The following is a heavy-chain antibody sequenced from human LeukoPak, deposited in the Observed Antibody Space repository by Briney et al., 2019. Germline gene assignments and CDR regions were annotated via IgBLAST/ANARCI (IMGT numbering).Heavy chain of an antibody. CDR1: GYTFTGYY. Sequence: ASVTVSCKASGYTFTGYYMHWVRQAPGQGLEWMGWINPNGGGTNYAQKFQGRVTMTRDTSISTAYMELSRLRSDDTAVYYCARGCVYYYDSSGYYEGFDYWGQGTLVTVSS. V-gene: IGHV1-2*02. CDR2: INPNGGGT. CDR3: ARGCVYYYDSSGYYEGFDY. J-gene: IGHJ4*02. D-gene: IGHD3-22*01.